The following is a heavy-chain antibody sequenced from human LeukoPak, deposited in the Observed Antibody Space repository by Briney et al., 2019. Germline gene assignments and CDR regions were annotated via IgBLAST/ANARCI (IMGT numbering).Heavy chain of an antibody. J-gene: IGHJ3*01. V-gene: IGHV3-53*01. D-gene: IGHD2-15*01. CDR2: MYSGGST. CDR3: ARDRYWSGGSCYGDAFDL. Sequence: GGSLRLSCTASGFTVRSNYMSWVRQSPRKGLEWVSIMYSGGSTDYADSVKGRFIISRDHSKNTLYLQMNSLRAEDTAVYYCARDRYWSGGSCYGDAFDLWGQGTMVTVSS. CDR1: GFTVRSNY.